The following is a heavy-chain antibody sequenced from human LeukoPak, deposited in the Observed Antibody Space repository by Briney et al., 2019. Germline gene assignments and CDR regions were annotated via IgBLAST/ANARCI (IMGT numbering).Heavy chain of an antibody. CDR3: ASTTTVTTFLGY. V-gene: IGHV3-48*04. CDR1: GFTFTTYG. J-gene: IGHJ4*02. CDR2: ISSSGSTI. Sequence: GGSLRLSCVASGFTFTTYGMNWVRQAPGKGLEWVSYISSSGSTIYYADSVKGRFTISRDNAKNSLYLQMNSLRAEDTAVYYCASTTTVTTFLGYWGQGTLVTVSS. D-gene: IGHD4-17*01.